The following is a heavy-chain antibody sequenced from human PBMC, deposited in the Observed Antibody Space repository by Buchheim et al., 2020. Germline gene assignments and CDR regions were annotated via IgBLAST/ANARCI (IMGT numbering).Heavy chain of an antibody. CDR3: AKDGGKTGFDS. D-gene: IGHD1-1*01. Sequence: QVQLVESGGGVVQPGRSLRLSCAASGFTFSNFDMDWVRQAPGKGLEWVALISYAGNNEYYRDSVKGRFTISRDNSKNTVYLQMNSLRAEDTAVYYCAKDGGKTGFDSWGQGTL. CDR2: ISYAGNNE. J-gene: IGHJ4*02. V-gene: IGHV3-30*18. CDR1: GFTFSNFD.